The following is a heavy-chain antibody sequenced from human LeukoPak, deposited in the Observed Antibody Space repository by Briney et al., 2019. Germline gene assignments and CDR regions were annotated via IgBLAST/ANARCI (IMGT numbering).Heavy chain of an antibody. CDR1: GYNFTNYC. J-gene: IGHJ4*02. CDR2: IYPGDSDT. V-gene: IGHV5-51*01. D-gene: IGHD3-9*01. Sequence: RGESLKISCKGSGYNFTNYCIGWVRQMPGKGLEWMGIIYPGDSDTRYTPSFEGQVTISADKSISTAYLQWSSLRASDTAMYYCARLGLNYDILTNYYFDFWGQGTLVTVSS. CDR3: ARLGLNYDILTNYYFDF.